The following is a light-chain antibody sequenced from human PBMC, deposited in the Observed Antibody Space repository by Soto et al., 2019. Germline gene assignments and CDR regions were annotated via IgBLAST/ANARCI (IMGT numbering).Light chain of an antibody. CDR3: QQYSSSSLT. Sequence: EIVLTPSPGTLSLSPGEWVTLSWSASQSVSSSHLAWYQQKPGQAPRLLIYGASSRATGIPDRFSGSGSGTDFTLTISRLEPEDFAVYYCQQYSSSSLTFGPGTKVDIK. V-gene: IGKV3-20*01. CDR2: GAS. CDR1: QSVSSSH. J-gene: IGKJ3*01.